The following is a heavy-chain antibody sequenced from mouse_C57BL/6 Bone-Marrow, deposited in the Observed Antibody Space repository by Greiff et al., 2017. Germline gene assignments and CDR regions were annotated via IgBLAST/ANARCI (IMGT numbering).Heavy chain of an antibody. CDR2: IYPGDGDT. D-gene: IGHD1-1*01. Sequence: QVQLQQSGPELVKPGASVKISCKASGYAFSSYWMNWVKQRPGKGLEWIGRIYPGDGDTNYNGKFKGKATLTADKSSSTAYMQLSSLTSEDSAVYCCARSITTVVVDYWGQGTTLTVSS. J-gene: IGHJ2*01. V-gene: IGHV1-82*01. CDR1: GYAFSSYW. CDR3: ARSITTVVVDY.